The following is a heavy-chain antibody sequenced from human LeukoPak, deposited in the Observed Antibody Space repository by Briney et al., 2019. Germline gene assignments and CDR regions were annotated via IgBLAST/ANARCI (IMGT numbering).Heavy chain of an antibody. V-gene: IGHV4-34*01. CDR1: GGSISSYY. J-gene: IGHJ4*02. CDR3: ARVGYSYGQDY. Sequence: KPSETLSLTCTVSGGSISSYYWSWIRQPPGKGLEWIGEINHSGSTNYNPSLKSRVTISVDTSKNQFSLKLSSVTAADTAVYYCARVGYSYGQDYWGQGTLVTVSS. CDR2: INHSGST. D-gene: IGHD5-18*01.